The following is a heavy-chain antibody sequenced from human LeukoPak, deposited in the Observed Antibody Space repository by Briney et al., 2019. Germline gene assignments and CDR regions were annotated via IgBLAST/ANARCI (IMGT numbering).Heavy chain of an antibody. Sequence: PGGSLRLSCAASGYTFSSYGMHWVRQAPGKGLEWVAFIRFDGTIKDYADSVKGRFTISRDNSKNTLFLQMNSLRAEDTAVFYCAKCVKASTSCYLGFDYWGQGTLVTVSS. D-gene: IGHD2-2*01. CDR2: IRFDGTIK. CDR3: AKCVKASTSCYLGFDY. J-gene: IGHJ4*02. V-gene: IGHV3-30*02. CDR1: GYTFSSYG.